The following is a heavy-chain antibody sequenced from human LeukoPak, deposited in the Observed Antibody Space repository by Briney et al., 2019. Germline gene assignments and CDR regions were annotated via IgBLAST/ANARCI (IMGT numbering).Heavy chain of an antibody. CDR2: IYPRDSDT. CDR3: ARSYDYVWGNYRSTGPYYFDY. V-gene: IGHV5-51*01. D-gene: IGHD3-16*02. CDR1: GYSFTSYW. Sequence: GESLKIPCKGSGYSFTSYWIGWVRQMPGRGLEWMGIIYPRDSDTIYSPSFQGQVTISADKSISTAYLQWSSLKASATAMYYCARSYDYVWGNYRSTGPYYFDYWGQGTLVTVSS. J-gene: IGHJ4*02.